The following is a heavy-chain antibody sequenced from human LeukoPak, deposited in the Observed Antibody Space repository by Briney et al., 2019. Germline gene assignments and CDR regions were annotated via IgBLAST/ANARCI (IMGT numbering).Heavy chain of an antibody. CDR1: GFTFSTYW. J-gene: IGHJ5*02. CDR3: ARDTYYGSGSYYIRDWFDP. CDR2: IKQDGSDK. Sequence: PGGSLRLSCAASGFTFSTYWMSWARQAPGKGLEWVANIKQDGSDKYYVDSVKGRFTISRDNAKNSLYLQMNSLRAEDTAVYYCARDTYYGSGSYYIRDWFDPWGQGTLVTVSS. D-gene: IGHD3-10*01. V-gene: IGHV3-7*01.